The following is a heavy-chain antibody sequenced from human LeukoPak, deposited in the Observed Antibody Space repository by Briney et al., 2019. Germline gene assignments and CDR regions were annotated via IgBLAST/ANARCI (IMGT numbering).Heavy chain of an antibody. CDR1: GFTFSSYW. Sequence: GGSLRLSCVASGFTFSSYWMTWVRQAPGKGLEWVANIKHDESEKYYVDSVKGRFTISRDNAKNSLYLQMNSLKAEDTAVYYCARDPETIAGLPQDYWGQGTLVSVSS. CDR3: ARDPETIAGLPQDY. V-gene: IGHV3-7*01. CDR2: IKHDESEK. J-gene: IGHJ4*02. D-gene: IGHD6-13*01.